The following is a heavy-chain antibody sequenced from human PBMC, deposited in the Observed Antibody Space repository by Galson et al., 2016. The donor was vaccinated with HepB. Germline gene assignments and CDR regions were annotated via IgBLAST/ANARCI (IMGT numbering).Heavy chain of an antibody. V-gene: IGHV3-33*01. CDR2: IWYDASNK. CDR1: GFTFSSYA. CDR3: ARALIGASRLDY. J-gene: IGHJ4*02. Sequence: SLRLSCAASGFTFSSYAMHWVRQAPGKGLEWVAVIWYDASNKYYADSVNGRFTISRDNSKNTLYLQMNSLRAEDTAVYYCARALIGASRLDYWGQGTLVTVSS. D-gene: IGHD1-26*01.